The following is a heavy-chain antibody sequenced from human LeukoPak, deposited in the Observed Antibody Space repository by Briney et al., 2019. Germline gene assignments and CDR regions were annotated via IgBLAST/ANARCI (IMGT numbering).Heavy chain of an antibody. CDR2: ISSSSSYI. CDR3: AREGYGDSTGEGFDY. V-gene: IGHV3-21*01. CDR1: GFTFSSHS. D-gene: IGHD4-17*01. Sequence: GGSLRLSCAASGFTFSSHSMNWVRQAPGKGLEWVSSISSSSSYIYYADSVKGRFTISRDNAKNSLYLQMNSLRAEDTAVYYCAREGYGDSTGEGFDYWGQGTLVTVSS. J-gene: IGHJ4*02.